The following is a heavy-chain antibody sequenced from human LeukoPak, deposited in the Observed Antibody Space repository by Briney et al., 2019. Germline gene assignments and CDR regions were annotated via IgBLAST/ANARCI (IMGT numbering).Heavy chain of an antibody. CDR1: GFTFSSYA. V-gene: IGHV3-23*01. J-gene: IGHJ4*02. CDR2: ISGSGGST. D-gene: IGHD3-22*01. Sequence: GGSLRLSCAASGFTFSSYAMSWVRQAPGKGPEWVSAISGSGGSTYYADSVKGRFTISRDNSKNTLYLQMNSLRAEDTAVYYCAKEPTYYYDSSGFDYWGQGTLVTVSS. CDR3: AKEPTYYYDSSGFDY.